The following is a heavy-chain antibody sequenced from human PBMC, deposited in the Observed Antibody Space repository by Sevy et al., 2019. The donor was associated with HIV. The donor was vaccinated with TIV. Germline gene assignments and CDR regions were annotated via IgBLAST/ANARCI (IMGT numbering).Heavy chain of an antibody. CDR1: GFAFSNYY. D-gene: IGHD4-17*01. CDR2: ISYDGSDT. J-gene: IGHJ6*02. V-gene: IGHV3-30-3*01. CDR3: ARPRANYVDHYFFYAMDV. Sequence: GGSLRLSCAASGFAFSNYYSMHLVRQAPGKGLEWVALISYDGSDTYYEDSVKGRLTVSRDNFKNTLFLQMNSLTTEDTAVYYCARPRANYVDHYFFYAMDVWGQGTTVTVSS.